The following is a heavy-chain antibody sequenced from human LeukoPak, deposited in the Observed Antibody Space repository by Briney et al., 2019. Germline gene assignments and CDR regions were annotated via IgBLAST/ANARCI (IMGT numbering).Heavy chain of an antibody. CDR2: VSGTGGST. CDR1: GVTFSSYA. V-gene: IGHV3-23*01. D-gene: IGHD3-3*01. J-gene: IGHJ4*02. Sequence: GGSLRLSCAASGVTFSSYAMSWVRQAPGKGLEWVSGVSGTGGSTYYPDSVRGRFTISRDNSKNTVYLQMNSLRVEDTAVYYCAHTVWSGNYFDYWGQGTLVTVSS. CDR3: AHTVWSGNYFDY.